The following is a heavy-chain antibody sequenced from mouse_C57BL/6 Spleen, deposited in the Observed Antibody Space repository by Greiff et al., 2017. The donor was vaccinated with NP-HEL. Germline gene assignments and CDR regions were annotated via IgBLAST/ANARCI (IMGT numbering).Heavy chain of an antibody. Sequence: EVQGVESGGGLVKPGGSLKLSCAASGFTFSDYGMHWVRQAPEKGLEWVAYISSGSSTIYYADTVKGRFTISRDNAKNTLFLQMTSLRSEDTAMYYCARTSSISYWYFDVWGTGTTVTVSS. D-gene: IGHD1-1*01. J-gene: IGHJ1*03. CDR2: ISSGSSTI. CDR3: ARTSSISYWYFDV. CDR1: GFTFSDYG. V-gene: IGHV5-17*01.